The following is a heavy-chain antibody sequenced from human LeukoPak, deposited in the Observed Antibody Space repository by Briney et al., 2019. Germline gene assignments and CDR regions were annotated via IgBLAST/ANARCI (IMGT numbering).Heavy chain of an antibody. J-gene: IGHJ4*02. D-gene: IGHD3-10*01. V-gene: IGHV7-4-1*02. CDR2: INTNTGNP. CDR3: ARGPTGLLWFGELLRAYYFDY. Sequence: ASVKVSCKASGYTFTSYGISWVRQAPGQGLEWMGWINTNTGNPTYAQGFTGRFVFSLDTSVSTAYLQISSLKAEDTAVYYCARGPTGLLWFGELLRAYYFDYWGQGTLVTVSS. CDR1: GYTFTSYG.